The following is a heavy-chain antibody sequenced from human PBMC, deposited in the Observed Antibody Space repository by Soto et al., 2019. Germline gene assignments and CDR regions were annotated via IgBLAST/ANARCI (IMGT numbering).Heavy chain of an antibody. Sequence: QEQLVESGGGVVQPGRSLRLSCAASGFTFSSYGKHWVRQATGKGLEWVAVISYDGSNTYYGDTVKGRFTISRDNSKNTLSLQMNSLRAEDTAVYYCAKDGHVYRSGWYAPSLYYSGQGTLVTVSS. CDR2: ISYDGSNT. J-gene: IGHJ4*02. D-gene: IGHD6-19*01. CDR1: GFTFSSYG. V-gene: IGHV3-30*18. CDR3: AKDGHVYRSGWYAPSLYY.